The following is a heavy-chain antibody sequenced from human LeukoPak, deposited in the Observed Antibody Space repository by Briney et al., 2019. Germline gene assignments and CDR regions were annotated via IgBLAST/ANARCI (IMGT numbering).Heavy chain of an antibody. Sequence: GGSLRLSCVASGFPFSSYWMTWVRQAPGKGLEWVANIKQDGSKKSYVDSVKGRFTISRDNAKNSLSLQMNGLRVEDTAVYYCARAGSFWHYVYWGQGTLVTVSS. J-gene: IGHJ4*02. CDR2: IKQDGSKK. CDR1: GFPFSSYW. V-gene: IGHV3-7*04. CDR3: ARAGSFWHYVY. D-gene: IGHD1-7*01.